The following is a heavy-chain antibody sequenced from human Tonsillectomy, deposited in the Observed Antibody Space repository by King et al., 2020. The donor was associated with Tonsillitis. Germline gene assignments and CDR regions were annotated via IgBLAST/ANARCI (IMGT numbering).Heavy chain of an antibody. CDR2: IYRGGSST. CDR1: GFTFSNDA. Sequence: VQLVESGGGLVKPGGSLKLSCAASGFTFSNDAMSWVRQAPGKGLEWVAVIYRGGSSTYYADSVKGRFTISRDNSKTTLYLQMNSLRADDTAVYYCAKDRGKGAMDGWGQGTTVTVPS. CDR3: AKDRGKGAMDG. V-gene: IGHV3-23*03. J-gene: IGHJ6*02.